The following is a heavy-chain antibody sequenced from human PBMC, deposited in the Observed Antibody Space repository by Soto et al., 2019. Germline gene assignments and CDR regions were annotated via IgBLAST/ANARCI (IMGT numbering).Heavy chain of an antibody. D-gene: IGHD3-10*01. J-gene: IGHJ6*03. CDR1: GFTFSSYS. V-gene: IGHV3-21*06. Sequence: EVQLVESGGCLVKPGGSLRLSCVVSGFTFSSYSMNWVRQAPGKGLEWVSSISSSSIYTYYADSVKGRFTISRDNAKNSVYLQMNSLRAKDTAVYYCARDFKESQYDYYCVDVWGKGTTVTVSS. CDR3: ARDFKESQYDYYCVDV. CDR2: ISSSSIYT.